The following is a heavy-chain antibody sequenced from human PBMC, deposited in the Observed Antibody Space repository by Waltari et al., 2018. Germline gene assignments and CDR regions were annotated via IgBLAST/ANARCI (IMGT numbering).Heavy chain of an antibody. Sequence: EVQLVESGGGLLQPGGSLRLACAASGFPFSSFAMRWVRQAPGKGLEWVSSISGGSSGTYYADSVKGRFTISRDNSKNTLYLQMNSLRAEDTALYYCAKRSPSGTYYFDYWGQGTLVTVSS. J-gene: IGHJ4*02. CDR3: AKRSPSGTYYFDY. CDR2: ISGGSSGT. CDR1: GFPFSSFA. V-gene: IGHV3-23*04. D-gene: IGHD1-1*01.